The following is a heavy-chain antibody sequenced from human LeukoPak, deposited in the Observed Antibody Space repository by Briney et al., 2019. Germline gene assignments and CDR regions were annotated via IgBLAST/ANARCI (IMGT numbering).Heavy chain of an antibody. Sequence: SETLSLTCTVPGGSISSYYWSWIRQPPGKGLERIGYIYYSGSTNYNPSLKSRVTISVDTSKNQFSLKLSSVTAADTAVYYCARENSSGWYPYNWFDPWGQGTLVTVSS. CDR2: IYYSGST. D-gene: IGHD6-19*01. CDR1: GGSISSYY. CDR3: ARENSSGWYPYNWFDP. V-gene: IGHV4-59*01. J-gene: IGHJ5*02.